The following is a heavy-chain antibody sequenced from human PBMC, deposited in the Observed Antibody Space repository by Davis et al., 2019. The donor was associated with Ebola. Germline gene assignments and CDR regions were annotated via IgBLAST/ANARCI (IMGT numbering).Heavy chain of an antibody. CDR2: IYYSGST. J-gene: IGHJ5*02. Sequence: MPSETLSLTCTVSGGSISGYYWSWIRQPPGKGLEWIVYIYYSGSTYYNPSLKSRVTISVDTSKNQFSLKLSSVTAADTAVYYCARQLGFGELLFRWFDPWGQGTLVTVSS. D-gene: IGHD3-10*01. V-gene: IGHV4-59*06. CDR1: GGSISGYY. CDR3: ARQLGFGELLFRWFDP.